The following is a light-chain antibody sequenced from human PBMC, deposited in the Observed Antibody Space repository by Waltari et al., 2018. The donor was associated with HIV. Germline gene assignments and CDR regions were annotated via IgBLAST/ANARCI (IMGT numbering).Light chain of an antibody. Sequence: HSALTQPASVSGSPGQSITISCTPSPRDIGNFLSWYPQHPAKAPPPILYAVNRRPSGTSDRFSGSQAGATAFLTISGLQIDDEADYYCSSTTTLVTVTFGGGTHAVAFGGGTHLTV. CDR2: AVN. CDR1: PRDIGNF. V-gene: IGLV2-14*03. CDR3: SSTTTLVTVTFGGGTHAVA. J-gene: IGLJ2*01.